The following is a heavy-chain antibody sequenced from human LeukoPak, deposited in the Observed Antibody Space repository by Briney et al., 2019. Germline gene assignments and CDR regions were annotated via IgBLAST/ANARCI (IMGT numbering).Heavy chain of an antibody. D-gene: IGHD1-1*01. CDR1: DFTVSSNY. CDR3: ARDTRNSPDY. Sequence: GGSLRLSCAASDFTVSSNYMSWVRQAPGKGLEWASIIYAGGTTYYADSVKGRFTISRDNAKNSLYLQMNSLRAEDTAVYYCARDTRNSPDYWGQGTLVTVSS. J-gene: IGHJ4*02. V-gene: IGHV3-53*01. CDR2: IYAGGTT.